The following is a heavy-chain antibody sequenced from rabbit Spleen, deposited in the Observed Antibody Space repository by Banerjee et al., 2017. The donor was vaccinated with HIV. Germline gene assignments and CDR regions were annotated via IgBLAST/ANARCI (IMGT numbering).Heavy chain of an antibody. V-gene: IGHV1S40*01. CDR2: IDPVFGIT. J-gene: IGHJ4*01. CDR1: GFTLSSYY. CDR3: ARNFDL. Sequence: QSLEESGGDLVKPGASLTLTCTASGFTLSSYYMNWVRQAPGKGLEWIGYIDPVFGITYYANWVSGRFSISRENAQNTVFLQMTSLTAADTATYFCARNFDLWGQGTLVTVS.